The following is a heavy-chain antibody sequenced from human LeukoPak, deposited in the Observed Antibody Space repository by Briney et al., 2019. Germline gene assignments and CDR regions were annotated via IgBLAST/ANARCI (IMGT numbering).Heavy chain of an antibody. CDR3: AKDGIVVSYFDY. D-gene: IGHD3-22*01. CDR2: ISYDGSNK. V-gene: IGHV3-30*18. CDR1: GFTFSSYG. Sequence: GRSLRLSCAASGFTFSSYGIHWVRQAPGKGLEWVAIISYDGSNKYYADSVKGRFTISRDNSKNTLYLQMNSLRAEDTAMYYCAKDGIVVSYFDYWGQGTLVTVSS. J-gene: IGHJ4*02.